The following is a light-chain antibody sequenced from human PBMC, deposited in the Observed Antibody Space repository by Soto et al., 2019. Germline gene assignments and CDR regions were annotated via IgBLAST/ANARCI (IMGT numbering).Light chain of an antibody. V-gene: IGLV2-8*01. CDR3: SSYAGSNNFPYV. CDR2: EVN. CDR1: SSDVVGYDY. J-gene: IGLJ1*01. Sequence: QSALTQPPSASGSPGQSVAISCTGTSSDVVGYDYVSWYQHHPGKAPKLMIYEVNKRPSGVPDRFSGSKSGNTASLTVSGLQAEDEADYYCSSYAGSNNFPYVFGNGTKVTVL.